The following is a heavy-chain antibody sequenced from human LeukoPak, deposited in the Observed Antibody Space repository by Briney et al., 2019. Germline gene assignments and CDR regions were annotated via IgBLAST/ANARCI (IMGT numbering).Heavy chain of an antibody. CDR1: GGSFTDYY. D-gene: IGHD2-21*02. CDR2: IHHRAGA. Sequence: SETLSLTCAVYGGSFTDYYWSRIRHLPGKGLEWIGEIHHRAGANYNPSLWGRVTISADTSKNQFSLHLTSVTAADTATFYCARGPVRDDGLTGISYYFGLDVWGHGTTVTVFS. CDR3: ARGPVRDDGLTGISYYFGLDV. J-gene: IGHJ6*02. V-gene: IGHV4-34*01.